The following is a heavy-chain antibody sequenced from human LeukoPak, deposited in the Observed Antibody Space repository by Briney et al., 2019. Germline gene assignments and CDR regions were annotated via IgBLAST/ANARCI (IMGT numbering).Heavy chain of an antibody. CDR2: FDPEDGES. D-gene: IGHD1-26*01. J-gene: IGHJ4*02. CDR1: GVSLSATS. CDR3: ATADKWEPLDY. V-gene: IGHV1-24*01. Sequence: ASVKVSCKVSGVSLSATSIHWVRQAPGQWLEWMGGFDPEDGESIFAQSFQGRFSMTEDTSTDTAYMELRSLRFEDTAVYYYATADKWEPLDYWGQGALVTVSS.